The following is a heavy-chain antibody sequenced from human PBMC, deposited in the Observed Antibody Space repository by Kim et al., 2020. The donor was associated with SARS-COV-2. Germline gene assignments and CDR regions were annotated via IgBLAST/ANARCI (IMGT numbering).Heavy chain of an antibody. Sequence: GGSLRLSCVASGFTFSAYGMHWVRQAPGKGLEWVAVVQYDGSNTYYTDSVKGRFTISRDNSKNTLYLQMNSLRADDTAVYYCAKSSNYYDFGAAFNVWGQGTMVGVSS. J-gene: IGHJ3*01. CDR2: VQYDGSNT. CDR1: GFTFSAYG. V-gene: IGHV3-30*18. D-gene: IGHD3-16*01. CDR3: AKSSNYYDFGAAFNV.